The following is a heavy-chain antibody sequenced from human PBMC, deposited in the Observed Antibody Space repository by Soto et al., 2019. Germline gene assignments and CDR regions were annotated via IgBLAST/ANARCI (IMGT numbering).Heavy chain of an antibody. V-gene: IGHV1-18*01. CDR1: GYTFTSYG. CDR2: ISAYNGNT. D-gene: IGHD3-10*01. Sequence: QVQLVQSGAEVKKPGASVKVSCKASGYTFTSYGISWVRQAPGQGLEWMGWISAYNGNTNYAQKLQGRVTMTTDTSTSTACMELRSLRSDDTAVYYCASDGGNGSGSYSHSFDYWGQGTLVTVSS. CDR3: ASDGGNGSGSYSHSFDY. J-gene: IGHJ4*02.